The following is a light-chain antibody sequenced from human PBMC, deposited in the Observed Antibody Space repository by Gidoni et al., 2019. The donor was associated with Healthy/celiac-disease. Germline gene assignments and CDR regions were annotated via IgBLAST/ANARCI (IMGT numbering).Light chain of an antibody. V-gene: IGKV3-20*01. Sequence: EIVLTQSPGTLSLSPGERATLSCSASQSVSSIYLAWYQQKPGQAPRLLIYGASSRATGIPDRFSGSGSGTDFTLTISRLEPEDFAVYYCQQYGSSPWTFGQGTKVEIK. CDR3: QQYGSSPWT. CDR2: GAS. J-gene: IGKJ1*01. CDR1: QSVSSIY.